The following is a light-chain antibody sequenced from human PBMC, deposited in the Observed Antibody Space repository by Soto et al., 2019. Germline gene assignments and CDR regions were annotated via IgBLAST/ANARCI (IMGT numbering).Light chain of an antibody. CDR2: EVS. CDR1: SSDVGGYNY. Sequence: QSALTQPASESGSPGQSITISCTGTSSDVGGYNYVSWYQQHPGKAPKLMIYEVSNRPSGVSNRFSDSKSGNTASLTISGLQAEDEADYYCSSYTSSSTLVVFGGGTKLTLL. J-gene: IGLJ2*01. CDR3: SSYTSSSTLVV. V-gene: IGLV2-14*01.